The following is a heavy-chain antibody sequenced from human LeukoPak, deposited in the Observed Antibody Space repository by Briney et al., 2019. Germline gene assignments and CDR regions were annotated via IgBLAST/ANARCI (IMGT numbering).Heavy chain of an antibody. CDR3: ARERVPYYDFWSGYLYYYYMDV. Sequence: GGSLRLSCAASGFTVSSNYMSWVRQAPGKGLEWVSVIYSGGSTYYADSVKGRFTISRDNSKNTLYLQMNSLGAEDTAVYYCARERVPYYDFWSGYLYYYYMDVWGKGTTVTVSS. D-gene: IGHD3-3*01. V-gene: IGHV3-53*01. CDR2: IYSGGST. CDR1: GFTVSSNY. J-gene: IGHJ6*03.